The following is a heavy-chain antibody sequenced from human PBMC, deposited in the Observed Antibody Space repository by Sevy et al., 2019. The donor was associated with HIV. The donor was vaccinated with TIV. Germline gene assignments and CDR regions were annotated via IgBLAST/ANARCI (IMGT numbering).Heavy chain of an antibody. D-gene: IGHD1-1*01. CDR3: ARDGGANWDGRPSGTVFDY. CDR1: GDGVSSRGTV. CDR2: TYYRSKWWN. Sequence: QSQTLSLTCAISGDGVSSRGTVWNWIRQSPSRGLEWLGRTYYRSKWWNNYALSVKSPISINPDTSKNQVSLHLNSVTPDDTAVYYCARDGGANWDGRPSGTVFDYWGQGTLVTVSS. V-gene: IGHV6-1*01. J-gene: IGHJ4*02.